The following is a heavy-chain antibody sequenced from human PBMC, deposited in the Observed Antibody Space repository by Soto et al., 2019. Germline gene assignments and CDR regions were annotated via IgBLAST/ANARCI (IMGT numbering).Heavy chain of an antibody. CDR1: GFTFSSYA. V-gene: IGHV3-23*01. CDR3: ATPTGIIAADGILFDY. J-gene: IGHJ4*02. D-gene: IGHD6-13*01. Sequence: EVQLLESGGGLVQPGGSLRLSCAASGFTFSSYAMSWVRQAPGKGLEWVSVISGSGGSTYYADSVKGRFTISRDNSKNTLYLQMNRLRAEDTAVYYCATPTGIIAADGILFDYWGQGTLVTVSS. CDR2: ISGSGGST.